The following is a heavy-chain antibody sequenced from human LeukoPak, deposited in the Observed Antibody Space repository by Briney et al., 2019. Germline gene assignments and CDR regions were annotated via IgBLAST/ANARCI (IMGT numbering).Heavy chain of an antibody. J-gene: IGHJ6*02. CDR2: RNGGST. V-gene: IGHV3-20*04. D-gene: IGHD2-21*01. CDR1: GFTFDDYG. CDR3: ARDVWRRAFYYAMDV. Sequence: GGSLRLSCAASGFTFDDYGMSWVRHAPGKGLEWVSGRNGGSTGYADSVKGRFTISRDNAKNSLYLQMNSLRVEDTALYYCARDVWRRAFYYAMDVWGLGTTVAVSS.